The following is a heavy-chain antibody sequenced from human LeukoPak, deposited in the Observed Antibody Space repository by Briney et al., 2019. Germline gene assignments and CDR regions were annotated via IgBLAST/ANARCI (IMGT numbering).Heavy chain of an antibody. CDR1: GFTFSSYA. CDR3: ARVGYSYGPTTFDY. V-gene: IGHV3-30-3*01. D-gene: IGHD5-18*01. J-gene: IGHJ4*02. CDR2: ISYDGSNK. Sequence: GGSLRLSCAASGFTFSSYAMHWVRQAPGKGLKWVAVISYDGSNKYYADSVKGRFTISRDSSKNTLYLQMNSLRAEDTAVYYCARVGYSYGPTTFDYWGQGTLVTVSS.